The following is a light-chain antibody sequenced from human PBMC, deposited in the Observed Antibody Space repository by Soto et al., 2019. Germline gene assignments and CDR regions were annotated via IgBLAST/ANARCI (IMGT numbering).Light chain of an antibody. CDR2: DTS. V-gene: IGKV3-11*01. J-gene: IGKJ5*01. Sequence: ESGLSQSPGTLSLSPGERATLSCRASQSVGSFLAWYQQKPGQAPRLLIYDTSIRATGIPARFSGSGSGTDFTLTISSLEPEDFAVYYCQQRNSWPPPFPFGQGTRLEIK. CDR1: QSVGSF. CDR3: QQRNSWPPPFP.